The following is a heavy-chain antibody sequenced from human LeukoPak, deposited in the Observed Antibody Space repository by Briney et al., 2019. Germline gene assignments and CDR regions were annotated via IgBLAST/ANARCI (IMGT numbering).Heavy chain of an antibody. CDR1: RYTFTGYY. CDR3: ARDRGGSGVHYFDY. J-gene: IGHJ4*02. CDR2: INPNSGGT. V-gene: IGHV1-2*02. Sequence: ASVKVSCKASRYTFTGYYMHWVRQAPGQGLEWLGWINPNSGGTNYAQKFQGRVTMTRDTSISTAYMELSRLRSDDTAVYYCARDRGGSGVHYFDYWGQGTLVTVSS. D-gene: IGHD3-10*01.